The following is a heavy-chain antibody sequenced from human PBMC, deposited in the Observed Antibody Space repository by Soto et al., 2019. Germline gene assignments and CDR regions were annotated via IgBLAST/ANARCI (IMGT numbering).Heavy chain of an antibody. CDR2: ISGGGDII. CDR1: GFTFSDHY. D-gene: IGHD6-25*01. CDR3: SRDPRLPDY. Sequence: GGSLRLSCAASGFTFSDHYMTWIRQAPGKGPEWLSYISGGGDIISYADSVKGRFIISRDNAKRSLYLQMNSLTVEDTAVYYCSRDPRLPDYWGQGTLATVSS. V-gene: IGHV3-11*01. J-gene: IGHJ4*02.